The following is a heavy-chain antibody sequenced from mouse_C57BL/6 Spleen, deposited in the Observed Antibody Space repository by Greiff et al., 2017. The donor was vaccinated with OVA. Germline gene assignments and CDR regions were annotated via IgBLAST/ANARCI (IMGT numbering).Heavy chain of an antibody. J-gene: IGHJ3*01. Sequence: EVKVEESGGGLVKPGGSLKLSCAASGFTFSSYAMSWVRQTPEKRLEWVATISDGGSYTYYPDNVKGRFTISRDNAKNHLYLQMSHLKSEDTAMYYCARDLGRGAYWGKGTLVTVSA. V-gene: IGHV5-4*01. D-gene: IGHD4-1*01. CDR1: GFTFSSYA. CDR2: ISDGGSYT. CDR3: ARDLGRGAY.